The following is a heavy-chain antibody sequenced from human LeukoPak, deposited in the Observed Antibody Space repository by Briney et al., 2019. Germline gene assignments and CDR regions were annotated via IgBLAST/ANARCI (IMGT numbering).Heavy chain of an antibody. D-gene: IGHD2-21*01. Sequence: WVTLSLKCTVSGGSIRSYYWSWIPQPPGQGLEGIGYIYYSGSTNYHPTLKSRVTISVDTSKNQFSLKLSSVTAADTAVYYCARGVIRYYFDYWGQGTLVTVSS. CDR3: ARGVIRYYFDY. V-gene: IGHV4-59*01. CDR1: GGSIRSYY. CDR2: IYYSGST. J-gene: IGHJ4*02.